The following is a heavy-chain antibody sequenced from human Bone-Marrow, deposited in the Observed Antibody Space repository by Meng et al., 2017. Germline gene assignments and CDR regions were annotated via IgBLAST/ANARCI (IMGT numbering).Heavy chain of an antibody. Sequence: QLQLQESGPGLVKPSETLSLTCTVSGGSISSSSYYWGWIRQPPGKGLEWIGSIYYTGRTYYNPSLKSRVTISVDKSKNQFSLKLSSVTAADTAVYYCARVSLQATIAAAGVVWFDPWGQGTLVTVSS. D-gene: IGHD6-13*01. CDR3: ARVSLQATIAAAGVVWFDP. V-gene: IGHV4-39*07. CDR2: IYYTGRT. J-gene: IGHJ5*02. CDR1: GGSISSSSYY.